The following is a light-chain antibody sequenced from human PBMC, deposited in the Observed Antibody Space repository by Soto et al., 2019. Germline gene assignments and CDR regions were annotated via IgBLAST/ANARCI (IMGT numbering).Light chain of an antibody. V-gene: IGKV1-39*01. CDR1: QSISSY. Sequence: DIQMTQSPSSLSASVGDRVTITCRASQSISSYLNWYQQKPGKAPNLLIYSASKLHSGVPSRFSGSGSGTDFTLIISSLQPEDFATYYCQQSSSNPLTYGGGTRA. J-gene: IGKJ4*01. CDR3: QQSSSNPLT. CDR2: SAS.